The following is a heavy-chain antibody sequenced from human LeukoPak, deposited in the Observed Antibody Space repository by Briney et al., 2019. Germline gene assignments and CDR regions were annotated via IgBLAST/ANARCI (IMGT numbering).Heavy chain of an antibody. Sequence: ASVKVSCKASGYTFTGYYMHWVRQAPGQGLEWMGWINPNSGGTNYAQKFQDRVTMTRDTSISTAYMELSRLRSDDTAVYYCARDKFRTTVTTRWFDPWGQGTLVTVSS. D-gene: IGHD4-17*01. CDR1: GYTFTGYY. J-gene: IGHJ5*02. CDR3: ARDKFRTTVTTRWFDP. CDR2: INPNSGGT. V-gene: IGHV1-2*02.